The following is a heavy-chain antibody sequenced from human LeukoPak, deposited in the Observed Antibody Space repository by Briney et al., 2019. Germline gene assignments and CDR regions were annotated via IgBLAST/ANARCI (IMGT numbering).Heavy chain of an antibody. J-gene: IGHJ5*02. CDR1: GGSIGSGRYY. D-gene: IGHD3-22*01. CDR3: ARETITMIVGNWFDP. Sequence: TLSLTCTVSGGSIGSGRYYWSWIRQPAGKGQEWIGRIYTSGSTNYNPSLKSRVTISVDTSKNQFSLKLSSVTAGDTSVYYCARETITMIVGNWFDPWGQGTLVIVSS. V-gene: IGHV4-61*02. CDR2: IYTSGST.